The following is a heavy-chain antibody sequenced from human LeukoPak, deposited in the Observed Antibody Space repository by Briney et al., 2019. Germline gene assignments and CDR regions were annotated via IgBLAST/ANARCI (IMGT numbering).Heavy chain of an antibody. CDR2: ISSSSSYV. D-gene: IGHD2-2*01. CDR1: GFTFSPYT. Sequence: GGSLRLSCAASGFTFSPYTMTWVRQAPGKGLEWVSSISSSSSYVYYADSAKGRFTISRDNAQNSLFLQMSSLRAEDTAIYYCARDSHFAQHYYMDVWGKGTTVIVSS. CDR3: ARDSHFAQHYYMDV. V-gene: IGHV3-21*01. J-gene: IGHJ6*03.